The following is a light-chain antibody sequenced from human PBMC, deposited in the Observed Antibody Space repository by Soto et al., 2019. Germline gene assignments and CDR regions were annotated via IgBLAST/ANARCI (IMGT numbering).Light chain of an antibody. J-gene: IGKJ1*01. CDR1: QTVSSSD. CDR3: QQYAKSRT. CDR2: GAY. Sequence: EIVLTQSPGTLSLSPGERATLSCRASQTVSSSDLAWFQVKPGQAPRLLIYGAYDRATCIPDRFSGSGSGTDFTLTISRLEPEDFAVYYCQQYAKSRTFGKGTKV. V-gene: IGKV3-20*01.